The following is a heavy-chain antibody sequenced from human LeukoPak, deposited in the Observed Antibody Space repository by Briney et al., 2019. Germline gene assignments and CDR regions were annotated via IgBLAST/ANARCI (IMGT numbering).Heavy chain of an antibody. CDR2: ISSNGGST. Sequence: QAGGSLRHSCSASGFTFSSYAMHWVRQAPGKGLEYVSAISSNGGSTYYADSVKGRFTISRDNSKNTLYLQMSSLRAEDTAVYYCVKSERQAYIVVVPAATFDYWGQGTLVTVSS. CDR1: GFTFSSYA. J-gene: IGHJ4*02. CDR3: VKSERQAYIVVVPAATFDY. D-gene: IGHD2-2*01. V-gene: IGHV3-64D*06.